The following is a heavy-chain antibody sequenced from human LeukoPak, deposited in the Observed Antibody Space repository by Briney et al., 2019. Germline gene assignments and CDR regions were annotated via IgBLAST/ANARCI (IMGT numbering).Heavy chain of an antibody. CDR3: ARCYCSSTSCPIDY. D-gene: IGHD2-2*01. Sequence: SETLPLTCTVSGGSISSYYWSWIRQPPGKGLEWIGYIYYSGSTNYNPSLKSRVTISVDTSKNQFSLKLSSVTAADTAVYYCARCYCSSTSCPIDYWGQGTLVTVSS. CDR1: GGSISSYY. CDR2: IYYSGST. J-gene: IGHJ4*02. V-gene: IGHV4-59*01.